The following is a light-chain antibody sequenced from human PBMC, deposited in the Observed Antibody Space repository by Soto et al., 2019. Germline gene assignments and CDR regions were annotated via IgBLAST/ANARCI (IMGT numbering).Light chain of an antibody. V-gene: IGKV3-15*01. J-gene: IGKJ1*01. CDR3: QQYNDWPT. CDR1: QSVSNN. Sequence: IVLTQSPCTLSLSPGERATLSCRASQSVSNNYLAWYQLKPGQAPRLLIYGASTRATGIPARFSGSGSGTEFTLTISSLQSEDFAVYYCQQYNDWPTFGQGTKVDIK. CDR2: GAS.